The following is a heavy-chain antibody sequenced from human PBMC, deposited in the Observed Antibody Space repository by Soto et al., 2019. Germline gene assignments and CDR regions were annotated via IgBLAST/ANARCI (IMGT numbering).Heavy chain of an antibody. CDR1: GYTFTGYY. V-gene: IGHV1-2*02. CDR2: INPNSGGT. D-gene: IGHD2-15*01. Sequence: ASVKVSCKASGYTFTGYYMHWVRQAPGQGPEWMGWINPNSGGTKYAQKFQGRFTMTRDTSISTAYMELSRLRSDDSAVYYCARGDCSGGSCPPYYGMDVWGQGTTVTVS. J-gene: IGHJ6*02. CDR3: ARGDCSGGSCPPYYGMDV.